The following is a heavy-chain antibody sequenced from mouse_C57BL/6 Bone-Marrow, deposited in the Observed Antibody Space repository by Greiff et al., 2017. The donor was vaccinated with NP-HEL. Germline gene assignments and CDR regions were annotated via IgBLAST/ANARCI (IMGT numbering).Heavy chain of an antibody. CDR3: AFYYYGREAY. V-gene: IGHV1-69*01. Sequence: QVQLQQSGAELVMPGALVKLSCKASGYTFTSYWMHWVKQRPGQGLEWIGEIDPSDSYTNYNQKFKGKSTLTVDKSSSTAYMQLSSLTSEDSAVYYCAFYYYGREAYWGQGTLVTVSA. CDR2: IDPSDSYT. J-gene: IGHJ3*01. D-gene: IGHD1-1*01. CDR1: GYTFTSYW.